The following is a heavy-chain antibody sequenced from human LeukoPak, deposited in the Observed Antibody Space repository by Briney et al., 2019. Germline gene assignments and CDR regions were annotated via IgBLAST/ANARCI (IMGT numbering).Heavy chain of an antibody. Sequence: ASVKVSCKASGYTFTSYGISWVRQAPGQGLEWMGWISAYNGNTNYAQKLQGRVTMTTDTSTSTAYMELRSLRSDDTAVYYCARDWWGAYCGGDCYLEGSDDAFDIWGQGTMVTVSS. V-gene: IGHV1-18*01. CDR2: ISAYNGNT. D-gene: IGHD2-21*01. J-gene: IGHJ3*02. CDR1: GYTFTSYG. CDR3: ARDWWGAYCGGDCYLEGSDDAFDI.